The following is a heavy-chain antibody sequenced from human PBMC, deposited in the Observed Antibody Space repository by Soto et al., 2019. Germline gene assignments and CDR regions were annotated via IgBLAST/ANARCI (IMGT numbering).Heavy chain of an antibody. CDR3: ARHSFFGRYYYYYGMDV. J-gene: IGHJ6*02. CDR2: IYYSGST. D-gene: IGHD3-3*01. CDR1: GVTISSSSYY. Sequence: SETLSLPCNVSGVTISSSSYYWGWIRQHPGKELEWIGSIYYSGSTYYNPSLKSRVTISVDTSKNQFSLKLSSVTAADTAVYYCARHSFFGRYYYYYGMDVWGQGTTVTVSS. V-gene: IGHV4-39*01.